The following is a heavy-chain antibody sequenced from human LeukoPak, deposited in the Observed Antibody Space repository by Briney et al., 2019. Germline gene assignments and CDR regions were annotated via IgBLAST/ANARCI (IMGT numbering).Heavy chain of an antibody. V-gene: IGHV3-7*01. Sequence: GGSLRLSCAASGFTFSSYWMSWVRQAPGKGLEWVANIKQDGSEKYYVDSVKGRFTISRDNAKNSLYLQMNSLRAEDTAVYYCARERPAHCSGGSCYDFEDYWGQGTLATVSS. D-gene: IGHD2-15*01. CDR3: ARERPAHCSGGSCYDFEDY. CDR2: IKQDGSEK. CDR1: GFTFSSYW. J-gene: IGHJ4*02.